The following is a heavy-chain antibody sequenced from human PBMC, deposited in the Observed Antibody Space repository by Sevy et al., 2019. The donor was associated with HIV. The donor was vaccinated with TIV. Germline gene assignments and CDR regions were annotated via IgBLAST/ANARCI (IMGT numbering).Heavy chain of an antibody. V-gene: IGHV3-53*01. J-gene: IGHJ4*02. CDR3: ARDQGGSLDY. Sequence: WGSLRLSCAASGFILSTNDMSWVRQAPGKGLEWVSVIYGGGSTYYADSVKGRFTISRDTSKNAVFLQMNSLRAEDTAVYFCARDQGGSLDYWGQGTLVTVSS. D-gene: IGHD3-10*01. CDR2: IYGGGST. CDR1: GFILSTND.